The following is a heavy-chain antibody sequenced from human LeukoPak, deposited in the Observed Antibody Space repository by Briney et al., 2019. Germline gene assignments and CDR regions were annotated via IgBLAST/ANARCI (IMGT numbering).Heavy chain of an antibody. D-gene: IGHD3/OR15-3a*01. J-gene: IGHJ6*02. CDR3: ARVPPERTGYLGRGGTSYSYYGMDV. CDR2: IIPMTDVS. Sequence: GSSVKVSCKPSGGSFSGYSISWVRQAPGQGLEWMGRIIPMTDVSTYAQKFQGRVTITAAYMELSSLEPDDTAVYYCARVPPERTGYLGRGGTSYSYYGMDVWGQGTTVTVSS. V-gene: IGHV1-69*04. CDR1: GGSFSGYS.